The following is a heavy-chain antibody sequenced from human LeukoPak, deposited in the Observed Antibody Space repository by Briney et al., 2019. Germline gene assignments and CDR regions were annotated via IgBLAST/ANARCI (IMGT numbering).Heavy chain of an antibody. CDR2: ISYDGSNK. CDR1: GFTFSSYV. J-gene: IGHJ1*01. D-gene: IGHD3-10*01. CDR3: AKGYAVNYYGSGSYSEYFQH. Sequence: GGSLRLSCAASGFTFSSYVMHWVRQAPGKGLEWVAVISYDGSNKYYADSVKGRFTISRDNSKNTLYLQMNSLRAEDTAVYYCAKGYAVNYYGSGSYSEYFQHWGQGTLVTVSS. V-gene: IGHV3-30*18.